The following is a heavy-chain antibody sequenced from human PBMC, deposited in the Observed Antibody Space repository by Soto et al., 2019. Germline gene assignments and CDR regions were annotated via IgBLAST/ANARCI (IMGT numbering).Heavy chain of an antibody. CDR2: IYWDDAE. Sequence: QITLKESGPTLVKPTQTLTLTCTFSGFALTSNGVGVGWFRQPPRKGLEWLAVIYWDDAERYSPSLKSRISITKDTSKNQVVLRMTNMDLVDTATYYCARVTDSYDYLGQGTLVNVSS. V-gene: IGHV2-5*02. CDR3: ARVTDSYDY. CDR1: GFALTSNGVG. J-gene: IGHJ4*02.